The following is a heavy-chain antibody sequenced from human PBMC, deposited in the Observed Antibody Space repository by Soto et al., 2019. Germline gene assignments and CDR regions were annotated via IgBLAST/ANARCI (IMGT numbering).Heavy chain of an antibody. D-gene: IGHD1-7*01. CDR2: ISGSGGST. J-gene: IGHJ4*02. CDR1: GFTFSSYA. Sequence: PGGSLRLSCAASGFTFSSYAMSWVRQAPGKGLEWVSAISGSGGSTYYADSVKGRFTISRDNSKNTLYLQMNSLRAEETAVYYCAKSEYNWNYVPDYWGRGTLVTVSS. CDR3: AKSEYNWNYVPDY. V-gene: IGHV3-23*01.